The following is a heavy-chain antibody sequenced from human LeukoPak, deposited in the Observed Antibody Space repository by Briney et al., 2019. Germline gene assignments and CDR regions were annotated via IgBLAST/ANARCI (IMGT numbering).Heavy chain of an antibody. CDR1: GFTFSSYS. Sequence: GGSLRPSCAASGFTFSSYSMNWVRQAPGKGLEWVSSISSSSSYIYYADSVKGRFTISRDNAKNSLYLQMNSLRAEDTAVYYCARELATGTIDYWGQGTLVTVSS. CDR2: ISSSSSYI. V-gene: IGHV3-21*01. CDR3: ARELATGTIDY. D-gene: IGHD1-7*01. J-gene: IGHJ4*02.